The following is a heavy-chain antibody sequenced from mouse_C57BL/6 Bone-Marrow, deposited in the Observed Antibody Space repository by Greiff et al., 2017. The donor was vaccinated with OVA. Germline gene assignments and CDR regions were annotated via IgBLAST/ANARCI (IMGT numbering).Heavy chain of an antibody. D-gene: IGHD1-1*01. Sequence: EVQVVESGGGLVQPGGSLSLSCAASGFTFTDYYMSWVRQPPGKALEWLGFIRNKANGYTTEYSASVKGRFTISRDNSQSILYLQMNALRAEDSATYYCARFLYGSSFAYWGQGTLVTVSA. CDR2: IRNKANGYTT. CDR3: ARFLYGSSFAY. J-gene: IGHJ3*01. V-gene: IGHV7-3*01. CDR1: GFTFTDYY.